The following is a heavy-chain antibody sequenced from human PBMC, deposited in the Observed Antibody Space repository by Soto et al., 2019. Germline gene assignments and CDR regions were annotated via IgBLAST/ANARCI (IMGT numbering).Heavy chain of an antibody. V-gene: IGHV3-53*01. D-gene: IGHD3-10*01. CDR1: GLTVSSSY. CDR3: ATPMGVRGVNYFDY. CDR2: IYSAGST. Sequence: GGSLRLSCAASGLTVSSSYMSWVRQAPGKGLQWVSVIYSAGSTYYANSVKGRFTISRDISTNMVYLQMSSLTDEDTAVYYCATPMGVRGVNYFDYWGQGTLVTVSS. J-gene: IGHJ4*02.